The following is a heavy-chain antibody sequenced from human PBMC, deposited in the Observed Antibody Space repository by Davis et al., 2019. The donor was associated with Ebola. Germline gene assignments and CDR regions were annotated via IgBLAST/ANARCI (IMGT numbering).Heavy chain of an antibody. V-gene: IGHV1-3*01. CDR3: ARATFGYNSGWYADY. D-gene: IGHD6-19*01. Sequence: AASVKVSCKASGFTLSNYAIHWVRQAPGQRLEWMGWVHGGNGNTKYSQRFQDRVTITTDTSASTAYLDLNSLRSDDTAVFYCARATFGYNSGWYADYWGQGTLVTVSS. CDR1: GFTLSNYA. J-gene: IGHJ4*02. CDR2: VHGGNGNT.